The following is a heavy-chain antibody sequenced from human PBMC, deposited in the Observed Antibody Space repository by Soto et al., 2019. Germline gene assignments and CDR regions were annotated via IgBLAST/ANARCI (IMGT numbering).Heavy chain of an antibody. V-gene: IGHV1-2*04. CDR2: INPNSGGT. J-gene: IGHJ6*02. D-gene: IGHD3-22*01. Sequence: GASVKVSCKASGYTFTGYYMHWVRQAPGQGLEWMGWINPNSGGTNYAQKFQGWVTMTRDTSISTAYMELSRLRSDDTAVYYCARDEGLYYYDSSGRHFYYGMVVWGQGTTVTVSS. CDR3: ARDEGLYYYDSSGRHFYYGMVV. CDR1: GYTFTGYY.